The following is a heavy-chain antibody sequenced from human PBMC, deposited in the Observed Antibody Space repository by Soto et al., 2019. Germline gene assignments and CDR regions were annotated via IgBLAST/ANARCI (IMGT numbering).Heavy chain of an antibody. Sequence: QITLKESGPTLVRPTQTLTLTCTFSGFSLTSSGVGVGWIRQPPGKALEWLALIYWDDDKRYSPSLNSRLTITKDTSRKQVVLTMTNVDPVATATYYCARNVIDYDILTTYSLYDFDYWCQGTLVTVSS. D-gene: IGHD3-9*01. CDR2: IYWDDDK. J-gene: IGHJ4*02. CDR3: ARNVIDYDILTTYSLYDFDY. V-gene: IGHV2-5*02. CDR1: GFSLTSSGVG.